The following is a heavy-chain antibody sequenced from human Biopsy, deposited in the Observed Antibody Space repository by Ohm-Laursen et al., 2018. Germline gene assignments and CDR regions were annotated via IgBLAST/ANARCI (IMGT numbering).Heavy chain of an antibody. Sequence: SLRLSCAASGFTFSNSGLHWVRQAPGKGLEWVAVISYDGSNKYYADSVKGRFTISRDNSKNTVYLQMNSLRVEDTAVYYCARDPIVGSKADGMDVWGQGTTVTVSS. CDR1: GFTFSNSG. CDR2: ISYDGSNK. V-gene: IGHV3-30*03. CDR3: ARDPIVGSKADGMDV. J-gene: IGHJ6*02. D-gene: IGHD1-26*01.